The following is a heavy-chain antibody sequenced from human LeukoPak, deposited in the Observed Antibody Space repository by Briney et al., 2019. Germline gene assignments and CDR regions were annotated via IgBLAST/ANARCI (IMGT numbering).Heavy chain of an antibody. V-gene: IGHV1-18*01. D-gene: IGHD2-15*01. CDR2: ISAYNGNT. J-gene: IGHJ4*02. CDR1: GYTFTGYG. Sequence: ASVKVSCKASGYTFTGYGISWVRQAPGQGLEWMGWISAYNGNTNYAQKLQGRVTMTTDTSTSTAYMELRSLRSDDTAVYYCARAEILYCSGGSCYPSYFDYWGQGTLVTVSS. CDR3: ARAEILYCSGGSCYPSYFDY.